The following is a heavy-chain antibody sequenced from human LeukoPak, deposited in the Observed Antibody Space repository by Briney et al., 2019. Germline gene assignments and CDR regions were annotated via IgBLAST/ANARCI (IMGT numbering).Heavy chain of an antibody. CDR1: GDSVSSNSAA. CDR3: ARGGGSGSYSNTLFDP. D-gene: IGHD3-10*01. Sequence: SQTLSLTCAISGDSVSSNSAAWNWIRLSPSRGLEWLGRTYYRSKWYNDYALSVKSRISINPDTSKNQVSLQLNSVTPEDTAVYYCARGGGSGSYSNTLFDPWGQGTLVTVSS. CDR2: TYYRSKWYN. J-gene: IGHJ5*02. V-gene: IGHV6-1*01.